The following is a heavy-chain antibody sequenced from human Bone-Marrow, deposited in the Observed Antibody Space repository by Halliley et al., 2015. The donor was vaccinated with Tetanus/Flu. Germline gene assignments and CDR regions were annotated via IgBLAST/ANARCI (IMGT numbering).Heavy chain of an antibody. CDR1: GGSLSGYY. V-gene: IGHV4-34*01. CDR2: IIKTGST. Sequence: TLSLTCGVSGGSLSGYYWSWIRQPPGKGLEWIGEIIKTGSTDYNPSLRSRVTISVDTSKNQISLKLSFVTAADTAVYYCARGAREWVATSYFDYWGQGILATVSS. D-gene: IGHD3-3*01. J-gene: IGHJ4*02. CDR3: ARGAREWVATSYFDY.